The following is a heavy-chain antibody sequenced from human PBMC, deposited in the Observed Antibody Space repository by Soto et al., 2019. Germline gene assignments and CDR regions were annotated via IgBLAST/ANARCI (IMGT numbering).Heavy chain of an antibody. Sequence: SVKVSCKASGGTFSSYAISWVRQAPGQGLEWMGGIIPIFGTANYAQKFQGRVTITADESTSTAYMELSSLRSEDTAVYYCARYRSSVRPNGFDPWGQGTLVTVSS. CDR1: GGTFSSYA. CDR2: IIPIFGTA. J-gene: IGHJ5*02. CDR3: ARYRSSVRPNGFDP. V-gene: IGHV1-69*13. D-gene: IGHD6-6*01.